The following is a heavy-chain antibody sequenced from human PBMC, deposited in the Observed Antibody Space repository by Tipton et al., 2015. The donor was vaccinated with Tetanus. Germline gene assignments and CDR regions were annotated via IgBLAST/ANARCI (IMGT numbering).Heavy chain of an antibody. Sequence: QVQLVQSGAEVKKPGASVKVSCKASGYTFTGYYIYWVRQAPGQGLEWMGWIDPNSGGTVYAQKFQGRVTMTRDTSISTAYMELRSLRSDDTAVYYGARDRGDYIYYGMDVWGPGTTVTVS. V-gene: IGHV1-2*02. CDR2: IDPNSGGT. CDR3: ARDRGDYIYYGMDV. CDR1: GYTFTGYY. J-gene: IGHJ6*02. D-gene: IGHD3-22*01.